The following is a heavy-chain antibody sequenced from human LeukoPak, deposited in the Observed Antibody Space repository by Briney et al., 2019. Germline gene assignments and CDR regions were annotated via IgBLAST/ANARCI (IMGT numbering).Heavy chain of an antibody. J-gene: IGHJ5*02. Sequence: PETLSLTCTVSGGPIRTYQWSWIRQPPGKGLEWIGYIYYTGSTNYNPSLRSRVTISLDTSNNQISLRVNSVTAADTAVYYCARRTTVTPNWFDPWGQGTLVTVSS. CDR1: GGPIRTYQ. V-gene: IGHV4-59*08. D-gene: IGHD4-17*01. CDR2: IYYTGST. CDR3: ARRTTVTPNWFDP.